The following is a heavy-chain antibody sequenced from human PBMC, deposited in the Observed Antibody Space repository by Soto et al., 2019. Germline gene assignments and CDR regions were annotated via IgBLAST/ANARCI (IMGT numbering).Heavy chain of an antibody. CDR1: GGSISSGDYY. J-gene: IGHJ3*02. CDR3: TRELGDDWSSSDAFDI. Sequence: QVQLQESGPGLVNPSQTLSLTSTVSGGSISSGDYYWSWIRQSAGKGLEWIAYIHSSWRPYYLTALKSRVTITLDTSKNQFALKLSSVTAADNALYYGTRELGDDWSSSDAFDIWGQGTMVTVSS. V-gene: IGHV4-30-4*01. CDR2: IHSSWRP. D-gene: IGHD6-6*01.